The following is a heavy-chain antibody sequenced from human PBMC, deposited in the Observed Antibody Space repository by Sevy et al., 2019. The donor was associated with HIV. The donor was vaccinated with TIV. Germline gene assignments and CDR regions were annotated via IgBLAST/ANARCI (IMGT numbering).Heavy chain of an antibody. Sequence: ASVKVSCKASGYTFTSYDINWVRQATGQGLEWMGWINPNSGNTGYAQKFQGRVTMTRNTSISTAYMELSSLRSEDTAVYYCARGPSLESNFGYYYYYYGMDVWGQGTTVTVSS. CDR3: ARGPSLESNFGYYYYYYGMDV. D-gene: IGHD3-10*01. CDR2: INPNSGNT. CDR1: GYTFTSYD. V-gene: IGHV1-8*01. J-gene: IGHJ6*02.